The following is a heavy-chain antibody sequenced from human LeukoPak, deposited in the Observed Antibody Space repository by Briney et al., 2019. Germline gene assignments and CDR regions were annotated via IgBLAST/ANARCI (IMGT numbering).Heavy chain of an antibody. CDR2: ISAYNGNT. CDR1: GYTYITYG. Sequence: ASVKVSCKASGYTYITYGITWVRQVPGQGLEWMGWISAYNGNTNYAQKLQGRVTMTTDTFTSTAYMDLRSLRSDDTAVYYCARPGSGGSYYDYWGQGTLVTVSS. CDR3: ARPGSGGSYYDY. J-gene: IGHJ4*02. V-gene: IGHV1-18*01. D-gene: IGHD2-15*01.